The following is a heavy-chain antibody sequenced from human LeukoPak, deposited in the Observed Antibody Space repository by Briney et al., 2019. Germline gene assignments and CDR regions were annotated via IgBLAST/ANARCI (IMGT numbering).Heavy chain of an antibody. D-gene: IGHD3-9*01. Sequence: ASVKVSCKASGYTFTSYYMHWVRQAPGQGLEWMGIINPSGGSTSYAQKFQGRVTMTRDTSTSTVYMELSSLRSEDTAVYYCAREGQLRYFDWLLPHIYDYWGQGTLVTVSS. CDR1: GYTFTSYY. CDR2: INPSGGST. J-gene: IGHJ4*02. V-gene: IGHV1-46*01. CDR3: AREGQLRYFDWLLPHIYDY.